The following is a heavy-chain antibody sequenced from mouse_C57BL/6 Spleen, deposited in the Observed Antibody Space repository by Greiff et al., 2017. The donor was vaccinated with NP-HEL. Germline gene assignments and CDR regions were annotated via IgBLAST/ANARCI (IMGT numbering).Heavy chain of an antibody. V-gene: IGHV5-17*01. Sequence: EVQLQQSGGGLVKPGGSLKLSCAASGFTFSDYGMHWVRQAPEKGLEWVAYISSGSSTIYYADTVKGRFTISRDNAKNTLFLQMTSLRSEDTAMYYCARDSSGYDAMDYWGQGTSVTVSS. CDR2: ISSGSSTI. CDR1: GFTFSDYG. D-gene: IGHD3-2*02. CDR3: ARDSSGYDAMDY. J-gene: IGHJ4*01.